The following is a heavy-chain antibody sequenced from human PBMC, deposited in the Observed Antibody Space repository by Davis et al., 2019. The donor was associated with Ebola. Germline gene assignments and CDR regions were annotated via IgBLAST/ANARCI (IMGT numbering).Heavy chain of an antibody. CDR2: INPNSGGT. CDR1: GYTFTSYG. Sequence: ASVKVSCKASGYTFTSYGISWVRQAPGQGLEWMGWINPNSGGTNYAQKFQGRVTMTRDTSISTAYMELSRLRSDDTAVYYCARDQGVHSGSYYHGMDVWGQGTTVTVSS. D-gene: IGHD1-26*01. J-gene: IGHJ6*02. V-gene: IGHV1-2*02. CDR3: ARDQGVHSGSYYHGMDV.